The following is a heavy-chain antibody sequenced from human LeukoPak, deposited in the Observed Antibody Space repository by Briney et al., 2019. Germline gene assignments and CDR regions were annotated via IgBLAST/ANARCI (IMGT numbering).Heavy chain of an antibody. D-gene: IGHD3-9*01. CDR2: IKQDGSEK. Sequence: GGSLRLSCAASGFTFSSYAMPWVRQAPGKGLEWVANIKQDGSEKYYVDSVKGRFTISRDNAKNSLYLQMNSLRAEDTAVYYCARDPGLRYFDWLPLDYWGQGTLVTVSS. V-gene: IGHV3-7*01. CDR1: GFTFSSYA. CDR3: ARDPGLRYFDWLPLDY. J-gene: IGHJ4*02.